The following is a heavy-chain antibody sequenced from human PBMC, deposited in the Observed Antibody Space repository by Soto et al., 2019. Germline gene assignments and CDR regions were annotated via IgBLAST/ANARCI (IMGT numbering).Heavy chain of an antibody. CDR1: GYTFTGYY. CDR3: ARVGGYYDSSGYLSYYYGMDV. Sequence: ASVKVSCKASGYTFTGYYMHWVRQAPGQGLEWMGWINPNSGGTNYAQKFQGWVTMTRDTSISTAYMELSRLRSDDTAVYYCARVGGYYDSSGYLSYYYGMDVWGQGTTVTVS. D-gene: IGHD3-22*01. J-gene: IGHJ6*02. CDR2: INPNSGGT. V-gene: IGHV1-2*04.